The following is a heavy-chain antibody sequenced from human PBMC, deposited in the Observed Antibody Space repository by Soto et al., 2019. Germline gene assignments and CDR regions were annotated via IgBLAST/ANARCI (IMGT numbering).Heavy chain of an antibody. D-gene: IGHD5-18*01. CDR1: GGSFSGYY. CDR3: ASIRGYSYGWEYFQH. CDR2: INHSGST. J-gene: IGHJ1*01. Sequence: SETLSLTCAVYGGSFSGYYWSWIRQPPGKGLEWIGEINHSGSTNYNPSLKSRVTISVDTSKNQFSLKLSSVTAADTAVYYCASIRGYSYGWEYFQHWGQGTLVT. V-gene: IGHV4-34*01.